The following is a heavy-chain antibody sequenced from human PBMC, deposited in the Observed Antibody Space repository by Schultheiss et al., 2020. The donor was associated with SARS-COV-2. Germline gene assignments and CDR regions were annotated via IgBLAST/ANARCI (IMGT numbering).Heavy chain of an antibody. CDR2: ISWDGGST. D-gene: IGHD3-22*01. CDR3: AREGSYDSSGYRPPFYDY. Sequence: GGSLRLSCAASGFTFSSYGMHWVRQAPGKGLEWVSLISWDGGSTYYADSVKGRFTISRDNSKNTLYLQMNSLRAEDTAVYYCAREGSYDSSGYRPPFYDYWGQGTLVTVSS. V-gene: IGHV3-NL1*01. J-gene: IGHJ4*02. CDR1: GFTFSSYG.